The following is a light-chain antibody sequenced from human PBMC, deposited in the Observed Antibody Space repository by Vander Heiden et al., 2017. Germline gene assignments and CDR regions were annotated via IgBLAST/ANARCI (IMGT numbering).Light chain of an antibody. CDR3: QQSDSSPQT. Sequence: DIQMTQSPSSLSAAVGDSVTITCRASQSISSYLDWYQHKSGKAPKLLIYAASSLQSGVPSRFSGSGSGTDFTLTISSLQPEDFATYYCQQSDSSPQTFGQGTKLEIK. V-gene: IGKV1-39*01. J-gene: IGKJ2*01. CDR1: QSISSY. CDR2: AAS.